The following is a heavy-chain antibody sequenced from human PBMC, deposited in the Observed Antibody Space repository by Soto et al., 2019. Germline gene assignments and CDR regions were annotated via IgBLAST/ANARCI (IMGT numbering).Heavy chain of an antibody. J-gene: IGHJ4*02. D-gene: IGHD3-10*01. Sequence: GGSLRLSCAASGFTFSVYAMSWVRQAPGKGLEWVSGISGSGDSTHYADSVKGRFTVSRDNSKSMLYLQTNSLRAEDTATYYCAKALYGGFTYWGQGTLVTVSS. CDR1: GFTFSVYA. CDR2: ISGSGDST. CDR3: AKALYGGFTY. V-gene: IGHV3-23*01.